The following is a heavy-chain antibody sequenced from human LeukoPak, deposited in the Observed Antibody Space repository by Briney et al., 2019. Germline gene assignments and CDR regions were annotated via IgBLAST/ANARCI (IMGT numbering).Heavy chain of an antibody. J-gene: IGHJ4*02. Sequence: SETLSLTCAVYGTSFSGYYWSWIRQPPGKGLEWIGESNHSGSTNYNPSLKSRVTISVDTSKNQFSLKLSSVTAADTAVYYCARDPWATPFDYWGQGTLVTVSS. CDR3: ARDPWATPFDY. CDR1: GTSFSGYY. D-gene: IGHD5-24*01. CDR2: SNHSGST. V-gene: IGHV4-34*01.